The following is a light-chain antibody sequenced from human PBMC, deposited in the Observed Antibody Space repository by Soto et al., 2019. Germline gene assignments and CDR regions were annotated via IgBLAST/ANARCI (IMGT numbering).Light chain of an antibody. Sequence: DIQMTQSPSTLSASVGDRVTITCRASQSISSWLAWYQQKPGKAPKLLIYKASSLESGVPSRFSSRGSGTEFTLSISSLQPDDFATYYCQQYNSYPLTFGGGTKVEIK. J-gene: IGKJ4*01. CDR3: QQYNSYPLT. CDR2: KAS. CDR1: QSISSW. V-gene: IGKV1-5*03.